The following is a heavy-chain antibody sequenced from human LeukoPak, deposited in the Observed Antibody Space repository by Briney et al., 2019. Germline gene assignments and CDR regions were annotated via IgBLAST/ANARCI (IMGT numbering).Heavy chain of an antibody. J-gene: IGHJ6*03. CDR3: ARHYYGSGSSYYYYYMDV. CDR2: IYYSGST. V-gene: IGHV4-59*08. Sequence: SETLSLTCTVSGGSISSYYWSWVRQPPGKGLEWIGYIYYSGSTNYNPSLKSRVTISVDTSKNQFSLKLSSVTAADTAVYYCARHYYGSGSSYYYYYMDVWGKGTTVTISS. CDR1: GGSISSYY. D-gene: IGHD3-10*01.